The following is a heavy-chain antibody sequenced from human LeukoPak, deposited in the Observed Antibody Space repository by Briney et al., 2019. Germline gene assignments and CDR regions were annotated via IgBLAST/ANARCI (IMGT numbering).Heavy chain of an antibody. CDR3: ARFSGSYLVFDY. D-gene: IGHD1-26*01. Sequence: ASVKVSCKASGYTFTGYYMHWVRQAPGQGLEWMGRINPNSGGTNYAQKFQGRVTMTRDTSISTAYMELSRLRSDDTAVYYCARFSGSYLVFDYWGQGTLVTVSS. V-gene: IGHV1-2*06. J-gene: IGHJ4*02. CDR1: GYTFTGYY. CDR2: INPNSGGT.